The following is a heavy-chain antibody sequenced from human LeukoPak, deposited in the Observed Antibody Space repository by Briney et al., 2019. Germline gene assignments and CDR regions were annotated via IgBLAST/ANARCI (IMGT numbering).Heavy chain of an antibody. CDR3: AKVQCSSTSCYLYYYGMDV. CDR2: ISGSGGST. V-gene: IGHV3-23*01. D-gene: IGHD2-2*01. Sequence: LRLTCTASGFTFSSYAMSWVRQAPGKGLEWVSAISGSGGSTYYADSVKGRFTISRDNSKNTLYLQMNSLRAEDTAVYYCAKVQCSSTSCYLYYYGMDVWGQGTTVTVSS. CDR1: GFTFSSYA. J-gene: IGHJ6*02.